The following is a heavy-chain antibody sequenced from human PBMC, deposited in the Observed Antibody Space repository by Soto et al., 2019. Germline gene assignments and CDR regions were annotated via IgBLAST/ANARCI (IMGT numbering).Heavy chain of an antibody. V-gene: IGHV1-46*01. CDR3: AREEYYGSGSYHIDY. CDR2: INPSGGST. CDR1: GYTFTSYY. J-gene: IGHJ4*02. Sequence: ASVKVSCKASGYTFTSYYMHWVRQAPGQGLERMGIINPSGGSTSYAQKFQGRVTMTRDTSTSTVYMELSSLRSEDTAVYYCAREEYYGSGSYHIDYWGQGTLVTVSS. D-gene: IGHD3-10*01.